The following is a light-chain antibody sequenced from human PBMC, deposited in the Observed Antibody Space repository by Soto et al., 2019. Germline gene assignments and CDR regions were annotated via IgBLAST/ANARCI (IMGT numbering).Light chain of an antibody. CDR2: GAS. Sequence: EIVLTQSPGTLSLSPGERASLSCRASQRISSTFLAWYQQTPGQAPRLLIYGASSRATGIPDRFSGSGSGTDFPLTISRLAAEDSAMYFCQQCGASPTFGPGTKVDFK. V-gene: IGKV3-20*01. CDR3: QQCGASPT. CDR1: QRISSTF. J-gene: IGKJ1*01.